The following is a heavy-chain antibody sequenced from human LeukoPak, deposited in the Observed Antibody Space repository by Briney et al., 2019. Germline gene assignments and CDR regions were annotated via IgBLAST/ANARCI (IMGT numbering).Heavy chain of an antibody. J-gene: IGHJ4*02. CDR2: IYYSGST. V-gene: IGHV4-59*01. CDR3: AKVDPDSSSTLEVFDY. Sequence: SETLSLTCTVSGGSISTSYWSWFRQPPGKGLEWIGYIYYSGSTNYNPSLRSRVTISVDTSKNQFSLKLSSVTAADTAVYYCAKVDPDSSSTLEVFDYWGQGTLVTVSS. D-gene: IGHD6-6*01. CDR1: GGSISTSY.